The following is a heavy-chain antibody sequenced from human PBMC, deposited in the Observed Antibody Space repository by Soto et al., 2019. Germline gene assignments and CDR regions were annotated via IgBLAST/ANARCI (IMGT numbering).Heavy chain of an antibody. CDR3: ARWWFGEFFDY. CDR2: IYYSGST. D-gene: IGHD3-10*01. J-gene: IGHJ4*02. Sequence: SETLSLTCTVSGGSISSGDCYWSWIRQPPGKGLEWIGYIYYSGSTYYNPSLKSRVTISVDTSKNQFSLKLSSVTAADTAVYYCARWWFGEFFDYWGQGTLVTVSS. CDR1: GGSISSGDCY. V-gene: IGHV4-30-4*01.